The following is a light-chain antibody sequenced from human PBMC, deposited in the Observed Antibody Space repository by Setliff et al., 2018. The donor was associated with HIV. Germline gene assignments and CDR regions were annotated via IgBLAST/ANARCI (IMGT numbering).Light chain of an antibody. V-gene: IGLV2-23*02. J-gene: IGLJ1*01. CDR1: SSDFGTNNL. CDR3: CSYAGRHIYV. Sequence: QSALAQPASVSGSPGQSITISCTGTSSDFGTNNLVSWYQQHPGKAPKLMIYGVNKRPSGVSDRFSGSRSGNAASLTISGLQGEDGADYFCCSYAGRHIYVFGTGTKVTVL. CDR2: GVN.